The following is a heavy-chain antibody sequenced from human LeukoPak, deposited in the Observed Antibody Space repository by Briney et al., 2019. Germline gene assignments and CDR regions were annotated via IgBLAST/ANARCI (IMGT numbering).Heavy chain of an antibody. D-gene: IGHD1-26*01. Sequence: GGSLRLSCAASGFTFRSYSINWVRQAPGKGLEWVSYISSSSSPLWYADSVKGRFTISRDNAKNSLFLQMNSLREEDTAVYYCARDYSNSESYFGYYYGRDVWGQGTTVTVSS. V-gene: IGHV3-48*02. J-gene: IGHJ6*02. CDR3: ARDYSNSESYFGYYYGRDV. CDR2: ISSSSSPL. CDR1: GFTFRSYS.